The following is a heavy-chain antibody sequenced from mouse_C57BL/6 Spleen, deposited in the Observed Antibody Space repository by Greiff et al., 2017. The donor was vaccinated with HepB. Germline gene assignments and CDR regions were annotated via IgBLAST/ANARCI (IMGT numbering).Heavy chain of an antibody. D-gene: IGHD2-4*01. Sequence: QVQLQQPGAELVKPGASVKLSCKASGYTFTSYWMHWVKQRPGQGLEWIGMIHPNSGSTNYNEKFKSKATLTVDKSSSTAYMRLSSLTSEDSAVYYCARRRNDYGFDYWGQGTTLTVSS. CDR3: ARRRNDYGFDY. V-gene: IGHV1-64*01. CDR2: IHPNSGST. J-gene: IGHJ2*01. CDR1: GYTFTSYW.